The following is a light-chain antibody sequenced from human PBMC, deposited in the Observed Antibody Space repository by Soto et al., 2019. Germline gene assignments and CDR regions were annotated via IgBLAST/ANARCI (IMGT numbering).Light chain of an antibody. J-gene: IGKJ1*01. V-gene: IGKV3-20*01. CDR3: QQYNNWPQT. CDR1: QSVGHMF. CDR2: DAY. Sequence: EIVLTQSPGTLSLSPGDRATLSCRASQSVGHMFLAWFQQKPGQAPRLLIFDAYRRATGIPDRFSGSGSGANFALTISSLQSEDFAVYYCQQYNNWPQTFGQGTKVDIK.